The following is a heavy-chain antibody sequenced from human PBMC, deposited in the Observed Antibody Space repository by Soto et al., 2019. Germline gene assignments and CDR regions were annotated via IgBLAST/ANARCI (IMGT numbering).Heavy chain of an antibody. CDR2: ITASGDYA. J-gene: IGHJ3*02. CDR1: EFTFSDYA. Sequence: EVQQLESGGGLVQPGGSLRLSCAAAEFTFSDYAMTWVRLAPGRGLEWVSSITASGDYAQYTDSVKGRFPVSRDNSRSTLYPQMEGLREEDTATYRGGRDPNGDYIGAFAMWGRGTMVTVSS. CDR3: GRDPNGDYIGAFAM. D-gene: IGHD4-17*01. V-gene: IGHV3-23*01.